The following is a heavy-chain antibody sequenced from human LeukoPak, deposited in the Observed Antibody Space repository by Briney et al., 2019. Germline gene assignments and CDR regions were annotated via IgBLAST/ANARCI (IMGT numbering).Heavy chain of an antibody. CDR2: IYYSGST. Sequence: SETLSLTCTVSGGSISSYYWSWIRQPPGKGLEWIGYIYYSGSTNYNPSLKSRVTISVDTSKNQFSLKLSSVTAADTAVYYCARHADGDRWFDPWGQGTLVTVSS. CDR1: GGSISSYY. V-gene: IGHV4-59*01. D-gene: IGHD4-17*01. CDR3: ARHADGDRWFDP. J-gene: IGHJ5*02.